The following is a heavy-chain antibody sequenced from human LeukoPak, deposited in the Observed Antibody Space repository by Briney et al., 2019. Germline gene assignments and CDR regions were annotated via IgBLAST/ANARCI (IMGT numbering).Heavy chain of an antibody. CDR1: VGSISSYY. V-gene: IGHV4-59*01. D-gene: IGHD3-3*01. Sequence: SETLSLTCTVSVGSISSYYWSWIRQPPGKGLEWIGYIYYSGSTNYNPSLKSRVTMSVDTSKNQFSLKLSSVTAADTAVYYCARCFWSGYYDYYYGMDVWGQGTTVTVSS. CDR3: ARCFWSGYYDYYYGMDV. CDR2: IYYSGST. J-gene: IGHJ6*02.